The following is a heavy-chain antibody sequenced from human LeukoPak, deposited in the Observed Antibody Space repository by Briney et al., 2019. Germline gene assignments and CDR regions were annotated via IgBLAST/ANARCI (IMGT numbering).Heavy chain of an antibody. D-gene: IGHD2-21*02. J-gene: IGHJ4*02. CDR2: IKQDGSEK. CDR3: ARASWVVTALPMGY. V-gene: IGHV3-7*01. CDR1: GFTFSSYW. Sequence: GGSLRLSCAASGFTFSSYWMSWVRQAPGKGLEWVANIKQDGSEKYYVDSVKGRFTISRDNAKNSLYLQMNSLRAEDTAAYYCARASWVVTALPMGYWGQGTLVTVSS.